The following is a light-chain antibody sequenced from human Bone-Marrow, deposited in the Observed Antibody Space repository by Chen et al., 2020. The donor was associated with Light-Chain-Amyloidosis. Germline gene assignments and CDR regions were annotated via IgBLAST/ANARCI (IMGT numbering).Light chain of an antibody. CDR2: AVS. Sequence: QSAPTQPAFVSGPPGQSISITCQGTSGDVGTYNYVSWSQQHPGKAPKVMIYAVSNRPSGVSNRFSGSKSGNTASLTISGLQAEDEADYYCSSFTSSSSYVFGPGTKVTVL. CDR1: SGDVGTYNY. CDR3: SSFTSSSSYV. V-gene: IGLV2-14*01. J-gene: IGLJ1*01.